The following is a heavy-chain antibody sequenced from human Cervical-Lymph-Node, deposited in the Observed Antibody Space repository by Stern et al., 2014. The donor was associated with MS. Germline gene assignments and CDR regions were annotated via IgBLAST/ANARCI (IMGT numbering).Heavy chain of an antibody. J-gene: IGHJ4*02. D-gene: IGHD1-1*01. CDR3: ARDTSSPERSDW. CDR2: ITNVGIT. V-gene: IGHV3-53*01. Sequence: EVQLVQSGGGVIQPGGSLRLSCTASGFTVSRDYMTWVRQAPGKGLEWVSLITNVGITCYTDSVNGRFTISRDDSKNTVYLHMTSLRAEDTAMYYCARDTSSPERSDWWGQGTLVTVSS. CDR1: GFTVSRDY.